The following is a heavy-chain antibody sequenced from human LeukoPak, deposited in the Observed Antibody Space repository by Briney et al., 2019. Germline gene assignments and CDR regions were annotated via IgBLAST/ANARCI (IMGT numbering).Heavy chain of an antibody. V-gene: IGHV3-20*04. CDR2: INWNGGST. D-gene: IGHD2-2*02. J-gene: IGHJ4*02. CDR3: ARLIVVVPAAIGYFDY. CDR1: GFTFDDYG. Sequence: GGSLRLSCAASGFTFDDYGMSWVRQVPGKGLEWVSGINWNGGSTGYADSVKGRFTISRDNAKNSLYLQMNSLRAEDTALYYCARLIVVVPAAIGYFDYWGQGTLVTVSS.